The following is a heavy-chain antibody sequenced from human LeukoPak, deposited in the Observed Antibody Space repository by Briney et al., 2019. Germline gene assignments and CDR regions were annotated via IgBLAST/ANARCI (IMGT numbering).Heavy chain of an antibody. CDR2: ISSSSSYI. J-gene: IGHJ3*02. CDR3: ARDFPTYYDFWSGSNDAFDI. CDR1: GFTFSSYS. V-gene: IGHV3-21*01. D-gene: IGHD3-3*01. Sequence: PGGSLRLSCAASGFTFSSYSMTWVRQAPGKGLEWVSSISSSSSYIYYADSVKGRFTISRDNAKNSLYLQMNSLRAEDTAVYYCARDFPTYYDFWSGSNDAFDIWGQGTMVTVSS.